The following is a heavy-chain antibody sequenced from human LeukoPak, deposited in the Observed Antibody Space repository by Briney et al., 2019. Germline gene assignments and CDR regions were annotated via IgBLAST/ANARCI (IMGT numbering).Heavy chain of an antibody. D-gene: IGHD2-2*01. CDR2: IYAPENT. CDR1: GGSISSDSYY. V-gene: IGHV4-61*02. Sequence: SETLSLTCTVSGGSISSDSYYWNWIRQPAGRGLEWIGRIYAPENTNYNPSLKGRVTISVDTSKNQFSLKLSSVTAADTAVYYCARGFHQYCSSSACYGPSDYWGQGTLATVSS. J-gene: IGHJ4*02. CDR3: ARGFHQYCSSSACYGPSDY.